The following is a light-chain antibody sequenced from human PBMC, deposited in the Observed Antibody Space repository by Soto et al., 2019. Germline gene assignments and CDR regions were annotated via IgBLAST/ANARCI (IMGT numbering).Light chain of an antibody. CDR3: QQYYSTPLT. Sequence: DIVMTQSPDSLAVSRGERATINCKSSQSVLYSSNNKDYLAWYQQKPGQPPKLLIYWASTRESGVPDRFSGSGSGTDFTLTISSLQAEDVAVYYCQQYYSTPLTLGGGTKVDIK. J-gene: IGKJ4*01. CDR1: QSVLYSSNNKDY. CDR2: WAS. V-gene: IGKV4-1*01.